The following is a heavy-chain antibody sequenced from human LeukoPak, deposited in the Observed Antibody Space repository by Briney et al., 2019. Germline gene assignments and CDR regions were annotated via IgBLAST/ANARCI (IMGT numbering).Heavy chain of an antibody. V-gene: IGHV4-39*01. D-gene: IGHD1-26*01. J-gene: IGHJ4*02. CDR3: ARFKGGTGFDY. Sequence: PSETLSLTCAVSGGSISTTDFDWAWIRQPPGQGLEWIATISSSGKSYYNPYLMSRVTISVHTSKNQFSLDVTSVTAADTGLFYCARFKGGTGFDYWGRGILVIVS. CDR1: GGSISTTDFD. CDR2: ISSSGKS.